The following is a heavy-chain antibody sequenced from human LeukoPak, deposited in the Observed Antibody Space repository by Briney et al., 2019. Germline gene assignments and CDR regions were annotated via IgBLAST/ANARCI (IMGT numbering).Heavy chain of an antibody. CDR3: ARDVNLKQLAD. D-gene: IGHD1-1*01. Sequence: PGGSLRLSCAASGFTFSSYGMHWVRQAPGKGLVWVAFVRYDGNKEDYADSAKGRFTISKDNSRNTLYLQMNSLRPEDTAVYYCARDVNLKQLADWGQGTLVTVSS. CDR2: VRYDGNKE. CDR1: GFTFSSYG. V-gene: IGHV3-30*02. J-gene: IGHJ4*02.